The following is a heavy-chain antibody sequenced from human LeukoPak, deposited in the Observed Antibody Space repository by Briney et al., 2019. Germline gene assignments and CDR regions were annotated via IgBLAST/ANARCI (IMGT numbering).Heavy chain of an antibody. Sequence: GGSLRLSCAASGFTFDDYGMSWVRQAPGKGLEWVSGINWNGGSTGYADSVKGRFTISRDNAKNSLYLQMNSLRAEDTAVYYCATFDPENYFDYWGQGALVTVSS. CDR3: ATFDPENYFDY. J-gene: IGHJ4*02. V-gene: IGHV3-20*04. CDR2: INWNGGST. CDR1: GFTFDDYG. D-gene: IGHD1-14*01.